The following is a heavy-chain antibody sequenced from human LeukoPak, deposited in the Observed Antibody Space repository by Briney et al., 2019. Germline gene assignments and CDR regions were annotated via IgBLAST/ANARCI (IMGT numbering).Heavy chain of an antibody. CDR2: INGGGDTT. D-gene: IGHD3-10*01. Sequence: GGSLTLSCAASGFTFSTYVLTWLRQAPGKGLEGVSSINGGGDTTYYADSLKGRFTISRDNSKNTLYLQMNSLRGDDTAIYYCAKYTFGTTPKYWGQGNLGTLSS. CDR3: AKYTFGTTPKY. J-gene: IGHJ4*02. V-gene: IGHV3-23*01. CDR1: GFTFSTYV.